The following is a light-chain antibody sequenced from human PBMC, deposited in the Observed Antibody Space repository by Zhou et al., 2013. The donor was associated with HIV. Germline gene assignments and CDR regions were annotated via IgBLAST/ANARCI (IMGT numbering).Light chain of an antibody. Sequence: DILLTQSPLALSVYIGDRVTITCRANESIGQWLAWYQQKPGKAPKVVIYKASTLESGVPSRFSGSGSGTDFTLTITSLQPEDVATYYCQKYNSAPWTFGQGTKVEIK. CDR1: ESIGQW. CDR2: KAS. CDR3: QKYNSAPWT. J-gene: IGKJ1*01. V-gene: IGKV1-5*03.